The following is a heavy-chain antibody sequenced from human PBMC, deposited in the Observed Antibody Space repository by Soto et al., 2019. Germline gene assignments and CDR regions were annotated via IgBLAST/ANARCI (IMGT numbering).Heavy chain of an antibody. J-gene: IGHJ1*01. V-gene: IGHV3-21*01. CDR3: ARSYSSASWYFQD. CDR2: ISGDGTYI. CDR1: GFIFSSYY. D-gene: IGHD6-19*01. Sequence: ESGGGLVKPGGSLRLSCAASGFIFSSYYMNWVRQAPGKGLEWVSSISGDGTYIYYADSVRGRYTISRDNARNSLHLQVNSLRAEDTAVYYCARSYSSASWYFQDWGQGTLVAVSA.